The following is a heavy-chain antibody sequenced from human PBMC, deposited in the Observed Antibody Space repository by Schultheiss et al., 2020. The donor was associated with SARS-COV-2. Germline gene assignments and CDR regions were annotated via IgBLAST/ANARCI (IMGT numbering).Heavy chain of an antibody. CDR2: ISSSSSYI. CDR1: GFTFSSYS. V-gene: IGHV3-21*01. J-gene: IGHJ4*02. CDR3: ARDGSSSPGGDY. Sequence: GGSLRLSCAASGFTFSSYSMNWVRQAPGKGLEWVSSISSSSSYIYYADSVKGRFTISRDDSKNTLYLQMNSLRAEDTAVYYCARDGSSSPGGDYWGQGTLVTVSS. D-gene: IGHD6-6*01.